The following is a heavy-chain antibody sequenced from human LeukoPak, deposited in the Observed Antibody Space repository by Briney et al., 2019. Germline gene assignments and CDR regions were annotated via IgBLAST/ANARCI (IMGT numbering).Heavy chain of an antibody. CDR1: GYTFTSYD. Sequence: GASVKVSCKASGYTFTSYDINWVRQAPGQGLEWMGIINPSGGSTSYAQKFQGRVTMTRDMSTSTVYMELSSLRSEDTAVYYCARKWRWELLSAFDIWGQGTMVTVSS. J-gene: IGHJ3*02. V-gene: IGHV1-46*01. CDR3: ARKWRWELLSAFDI. CDR2: INPSGGST. D-gene: IGHD1-26*01.